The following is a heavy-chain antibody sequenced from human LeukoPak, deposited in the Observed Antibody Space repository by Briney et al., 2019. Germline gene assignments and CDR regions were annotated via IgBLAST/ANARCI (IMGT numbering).Heavy chain of an antibody. Sequence: PSETLSLTCAVSGVSISPYYWAWIRQPPGKGLEWIGYIHTSGSNNQYPSLKSRVTISVDKSKNHFSLRLTSVTAADTAVYYCARDPSNTSGNNAWFDSWGQGTLVTVSS. J-gene: IGHJ5*01. D-gene: IGHD2-8*01. CDR3: ARDPSNTSGNNAWFDS. V-gene: IGHV4-4*09. CDR2: IHTSGSN. CDR1: GVSISPYY.